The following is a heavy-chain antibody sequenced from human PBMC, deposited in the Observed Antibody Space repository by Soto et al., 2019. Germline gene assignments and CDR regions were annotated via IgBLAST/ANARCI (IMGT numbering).Heavy chain of an antibody. J-gene: IGHJ4*02. CDR2: ISYEGSNK. Sequence: PGGSLRPSCAASGFTFSSYAMHWVRQAPGTGLEWVAVISYEGSNKYYADSVKGRFTISRDKSKNTLYLQMNSLRTEDTAVYYCARVLGGMATVPFDYWGQGALVTVSS. V-gene: IGHV3-30-3*01. D-gene: IGHD4-4*01. CDR1: GFTFSSYA. CDR3: ARVLGGMATVPFDY.